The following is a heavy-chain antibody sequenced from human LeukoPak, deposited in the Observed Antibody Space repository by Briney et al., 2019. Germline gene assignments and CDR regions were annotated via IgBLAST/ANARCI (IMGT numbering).Heavy chain of an antibody. CDR1: GYTFTSYW. D-gene: IGHD3-3*01. CDR3: ARHLECTTSSGAFDI. V-gene: IGHV5-51*01. J-gene: IGHJ3*02. Sequence: GESLKISCKGSGYTFTSYWIAWVRQMPGKGLEWIGFIYPGDSDTRYSPSFQGQVTISDDKSLTTAYLQWSSLKASDTAMYYCARHLECTTSSGAFDIWGQGTMVTVSS. CDR2: IYPGDSDT.